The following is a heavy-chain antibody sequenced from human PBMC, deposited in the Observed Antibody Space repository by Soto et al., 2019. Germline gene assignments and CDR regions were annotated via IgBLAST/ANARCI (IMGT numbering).Heavy chain of an antibody. D-gene: IGHD3-3*01. J-gene: IGHJ4*01. CDR3: ATERTYDFWSRYYTVSGYFDY. CDR1: GGTFSSYA. CDR2: IIPIFGTA. Sequence: SVKVSCKASGGTFSSYAISWVRQAPGQGLEWMGGIIPIFGTANYAQKFQGRVTITADESTSTAYMELSSLRSEDTAVYYCATERTYDFWSRYYTVSGYFDYWGQGPLGTVAS. V-gene: IGHV1-69*13.